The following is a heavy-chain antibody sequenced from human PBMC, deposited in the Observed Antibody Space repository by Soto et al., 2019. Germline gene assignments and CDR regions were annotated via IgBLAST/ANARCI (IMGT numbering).Heavy chain of an antibody. CDR1: GFTFSNYA. CDR2: ISHDGINK. V-gene: IGHV3-30-3*01. J-gene: IGHJ4*02. D-gene: IGHD3-22*01. Sequence: QVQLVESGGGVVQPGRSLRLSCAASGFTFSNYAMHWVRKAPGKGLEWVAVISHDGINKYYAESVKGRFTISRDNSKNTLDVQMNSLRDDDTAVYYCVRDREYYYDSSGYYNFDYWGQGTLVTVSS. CDR3: VRDREYYYDSSGYYNFDY.